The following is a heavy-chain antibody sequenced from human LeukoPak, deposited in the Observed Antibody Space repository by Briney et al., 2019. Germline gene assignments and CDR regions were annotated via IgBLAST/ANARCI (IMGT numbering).Heavy chain of an antibody. CDR2: ISAYNGNT. CDR3: ARVGDFWSGYPNWFDP. Sequence: ASVKVSCKASGYTFTGYYMHWVRQAPGQGLEWMGWISAYNGNTNYAQKLQGRVTMTTDTSTSTAYMELRSLRSDDTAVYYCARVGDFWSGYPNWFDPWGQGTLVTVSS. J-gene: IGHJ5*02. CDR1: GYTFTGYY. D-gene: IGHD3-3*01. V-gene: IGHV1-18*04.